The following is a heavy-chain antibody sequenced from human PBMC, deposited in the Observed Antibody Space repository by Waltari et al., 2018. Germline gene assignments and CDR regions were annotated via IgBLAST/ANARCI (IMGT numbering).Heavy chain of an antibody. J-gene: IGHJ4*02. D-gene: IGHD1-26*01. Sequence: QVQLVESGGGVVQPGGSLRLSCAASGFTFSSYGMHWVRQAPGKGLGGVEFIRYEGSNKDYADSVKGRFTISRDNAKNSLYLQMNSLRAEDTAVYYCARGKTGSPFDYWGQGTLVTVSS. CDR3: ARGKTGSPFDY. V-gene: IGHV3-30*02. CDR1: GFTFSSYG. CDR2: IRYEGSNK.